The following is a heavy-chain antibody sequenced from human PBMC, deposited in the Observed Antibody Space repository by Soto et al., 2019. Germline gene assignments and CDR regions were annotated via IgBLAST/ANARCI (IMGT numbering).Heavy chain of an antibody. V-gene: IGHV1-18*01. CDR1: GYTFTNYV. J-gene: IGHJ4*02. D-gene: IGHD3-9*01. CDR2: ISAYNGNT. CDR3: VRCFDYDLLLDY. Sequence: ASVKVSCKASGYTFTNYVISWVRQAPGQGLEGMGWISAYNGNTNYAQKLQGRVTMNTDTSTSTAYMELRSLRSDDTALYYCVRCFDYDLLLDYWAKGTLVTVS.